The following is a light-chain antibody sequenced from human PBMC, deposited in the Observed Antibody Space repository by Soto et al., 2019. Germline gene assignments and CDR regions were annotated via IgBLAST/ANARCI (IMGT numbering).Light chain of an antibody. CDR1: RSNIGAGYD. Sequence: QAVLTQPPSVSGAPGQRVTISCTGSRSNIGAGYDVNWYQQLPGTAPKLIMYNNNNRPSGVPDRFSGSKSGTSASLTISGLQAEDEADYYCCSFAGSNTYVFGTGTKVTVL. CDR3: CSFAGSNTYV. J-gene: IGLJ1*01. V-gene: IGLV1-40*01. CDR2: NNN.